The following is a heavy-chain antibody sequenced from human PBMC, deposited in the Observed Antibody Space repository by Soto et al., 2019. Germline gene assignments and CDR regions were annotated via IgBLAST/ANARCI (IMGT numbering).Heavy chain of an antibody. CDR3: ARDGTLYDSRAYYYLY. V-gene: IGHV1-69*13. D-gene: IGHD3-22*01. J-gene: IGHJ4*02. CDR2: ITPMFGTA. CDR1: GGTFSSYT. Sequence: GASVKVSCKASGGTFSSYTITWVRQAPGQGLEWMGGITPMFGTANYAQKFRGRVTITADESTSTAYMELSSLRSEDTAMYFCARDGTLYDSRAYYYLYWGQGTLVTVSS.